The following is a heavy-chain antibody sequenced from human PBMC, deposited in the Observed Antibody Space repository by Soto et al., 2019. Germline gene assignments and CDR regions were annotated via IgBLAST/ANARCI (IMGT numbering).Heavy chain of an antibody. Sequence: QVQLVESGGGVVQPGRSLRLSCAASEFTFSSYVMHWVRQAPGKGLEWVALIWYDGSIQNYADSVKGRFTISRDNSKNTLYLHMNGLRAEDTAVYYCARELGDSDSFDMWGQGTVVTVSS. CDR1: EFTFSSYV. V-gene: IGHV3-33*01. CDR3: ARELGDSDSFDM. D-gene: IGHD4-17*01. J-gene: IGHJ3*02. CDR2: IWYDGSIQ.